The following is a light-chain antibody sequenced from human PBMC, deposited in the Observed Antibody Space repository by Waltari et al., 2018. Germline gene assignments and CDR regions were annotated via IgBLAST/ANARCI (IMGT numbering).Light chain of an antibody. CDR1: QDIGSW. CDR2: AAS. Sequence: DIQMTQSPSSLSASVGDRVTITCRASQDIGSWLAWYQQKPGKAPKLLLYAASRLESGVPPRFSGSGSGTDFILAISSLQPEDCGTFYCQQGNSFPYTFGQGTKLEI. J-gene: IGKJ2*01. V-gene: IGKV1-12*01. CDR3: QQGNSFPYT.